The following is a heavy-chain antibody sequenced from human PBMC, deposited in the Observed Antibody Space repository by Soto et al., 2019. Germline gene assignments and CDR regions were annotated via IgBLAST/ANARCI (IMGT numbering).Heavy chain of an antibody. V-gene: IGHV2-5*02. Sequence: QITLKESGPTLVKPTQTLTLTCTFSGFSLSTSGVGVGWIRQPPGKALEWLALIYWDYDKRYSPSLESRLTITTDTSKNQVVLTMTNLDPVDTATYYCVHSSRTSVSRRYFDYWGQGTLVTVSS. CDR1: GFSLSTSGVG. CDR2: IYWDYDK. J-gene: IGHJ4*02. D-gene: IGHD6-19*01. CDR3: VHSSRTSVSRRYFDY.